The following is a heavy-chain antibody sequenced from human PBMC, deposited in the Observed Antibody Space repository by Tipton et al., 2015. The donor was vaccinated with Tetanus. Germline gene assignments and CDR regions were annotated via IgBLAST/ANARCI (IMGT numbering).Heavy chain of an antibody. CDR1: GGSISSGGYY. CDR2: IYYSGST. V-gene: IGHV4-31*02. Sequence: LRLSCTVSGGSISSGGYYWSWIRQHPGKGLEWIGDIYYSGSTYYNPSLKSRVTISVDTSKNQFSLKLNSVTAADTAVYYCARDQARGARGWNYFDYWSQGTLVTVSS. D-gene: IGHD1-26*01. J-gene: IGHJ4*02. CDR3: ARDQARGARGWNYFDY.